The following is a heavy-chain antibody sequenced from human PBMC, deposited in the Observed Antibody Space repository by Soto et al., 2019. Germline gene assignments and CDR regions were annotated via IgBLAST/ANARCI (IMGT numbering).Heavy chain of an antibody. J-gene: IGHJ3*02. CDR3: ARKGYYDFWSGSLDAFDI. CDR2: ISPYNDYT. CDR1: GYTFIRYG. V-gene: IGHV1-18*01. Sequence: ASVKVSCKASGYTFIRYGITWVRQAPGQGLEWMGWISPYNDYTIYAQKLQGRVTMTTDTSTRTVYLDLRSLKSDDTAVYYCARKGYYDFWSGSLDAFDIWGQGPMVTVSS. D-gene: IGHD3-3*01.